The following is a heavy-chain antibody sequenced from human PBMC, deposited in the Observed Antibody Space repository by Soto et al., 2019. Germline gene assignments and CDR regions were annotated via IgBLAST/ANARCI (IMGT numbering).Heavy chain of an antibody. D-gene: IGHD4-17*01. J-gene: IGHJ4*02. CDR1: GFAFNSYW. V-gene: IGHV3-7*03. CDR2: INQDGGEK. CDR3: ARSWSRTTVADY. Sequence: GGSLRLSCAASGFAFNSYWMSWVRQAPGKGLEWVANINQDGGEKDYVDSVKGRFTISRDNAKNSLYLQMNSLRAEDTAVYYCARSWSRTTVADYWGQGTLVTVSS.